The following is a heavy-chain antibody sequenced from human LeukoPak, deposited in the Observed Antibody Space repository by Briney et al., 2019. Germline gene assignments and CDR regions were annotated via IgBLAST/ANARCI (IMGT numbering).Heavy chain of an antibody. J-gene: IGHJ5*02. CDR3: ARVGSSGLNLFDP. CDR1: GGSISSYY. D-gene: IGHD3-22*01. Sequence: SETLSLTCTVSGGSISSYYWSWIRQPPGKGLEWIGYIYYSGSTNYNPSLKSRVTISVDTSKNQFSLKLSSVTAADTAVYYCARVGSSGLNLFDPWGQGTLVTVSS. CDR2: IYYSGST. V-gene: IGHV4-59*01.